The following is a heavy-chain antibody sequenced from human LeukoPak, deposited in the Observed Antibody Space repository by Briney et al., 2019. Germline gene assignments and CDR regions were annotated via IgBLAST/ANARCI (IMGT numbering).Heavy chain of an antibody. Sequence: GGSLRLSCAASGFTVSSNYMSWVRQAPGKGLEWVSVIYSGGSTYYADSVKGRFTISRDNSKNTLYLQMNSLRAEDTAVYYCAKEFNLLDGYNYGGLDYWGQGTLVTVSS. D-gene: IGHD5-24*01. J-gene: IGHJ4*02. CDR1: GFTVSSNY. CDR3: AKEFNLLDGYNYGGLDY. CDR2: IYSGGST. V-gene: IGHV3-53*01.